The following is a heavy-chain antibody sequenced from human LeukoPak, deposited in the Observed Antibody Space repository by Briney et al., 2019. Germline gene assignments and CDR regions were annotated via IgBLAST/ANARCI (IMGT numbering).Heavy chain of an antibody. CDR1: GGSISSSSYY. D-gene: IGHD6-13*01. V-gene: IGHV4-39*07. CDR2: IYYSGST. CDR3: ARRDIEGGGGLAIAAAGNFDY. Sequence: SETLSLTCTVSGGSISSSSYYWGWIRQPPGKGLEWIGSIYYSGSTYYNPSLKSRVTISVDTSKNQFSLKLSSVTAADTAVYYCARRDIEGGGGLAIAAAGNFDYWGQGTLVTVSS. J-gene: IGHJ4*02.